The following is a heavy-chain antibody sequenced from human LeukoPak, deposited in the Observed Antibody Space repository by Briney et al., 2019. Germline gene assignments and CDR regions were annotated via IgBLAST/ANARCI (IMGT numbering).Heavy chain of an antibody. V-gene: IGHV3-48*01. CDR3: ARVLHKRNYDSSVYYGY. CDR1: GFTFSIYS. D-gene: IGHD3-22*01. CDR2: ISSSSSTI. J-gene: IGHJ4*02. Sequence: GGSLRLSCAASGFTFSIYSMNWVRQAPGKGLEWVSYISSSSSTIYYADSVKGRFTISRDNAKNSLYLQMNSLRAEDTAVYYCARVLHKRNYDSSVYYGYWGQGTLVTVSS.